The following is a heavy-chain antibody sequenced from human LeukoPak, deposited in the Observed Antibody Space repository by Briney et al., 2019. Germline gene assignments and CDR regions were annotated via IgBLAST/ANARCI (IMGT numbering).Heavy chain of an antibody. D-gene: IGHD3-3*01. J-gene: IGHJ4*02. V-gene: IGHV1-8*01. CDR1: GYTFTSYD. CDR3: ARGSGGYFDFWSGYLKTYCFDY. CDR2: MNPNSGNT. Sequence: GASVKVSCKASGYTFTSYDINWVRQATGQVLEWMGWMNPNSGNTGYAQKFQGRVTMTRNTSISTAYMELSSLRSEDTAVYYCARGSGGYFDFWSGYLKTYCFDYWGQGTLVTVSS.